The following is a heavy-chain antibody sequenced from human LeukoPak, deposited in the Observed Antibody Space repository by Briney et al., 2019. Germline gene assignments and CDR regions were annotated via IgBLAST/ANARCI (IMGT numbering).Heavy chain of an antibody. D-gene: IGHD3-22*01. Sequence: PGGSLRLSCAASGFTFSSYAMSWDRQAPGKGLEWVSAISGSGGSTYYADSVKGRFTISRDNSKNTLYLQMNSLRAEDTAVYYCAKAGGDSSGYIYWGQGTLVTVSS. CDR1: GFTFSSYA. J-gene: IGHJ4*02. V-gene: IGHV3-23*01. CDR2: ISGSGGST. CDR3: AKAGGDSSGYIY.